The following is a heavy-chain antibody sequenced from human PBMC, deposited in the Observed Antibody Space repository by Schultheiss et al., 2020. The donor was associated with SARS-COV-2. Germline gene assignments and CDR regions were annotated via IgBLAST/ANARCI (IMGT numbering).Heavy chain of an antibody. CDR3: SKGRGESSVFDC. V-gene: IGHV3-30*07. Sequence: GGSLRLSCAASGFTFSGYAMHWVRQAPGKGLEWVAVISYDGSNKYYADSVKGRFTISRDNSKNTLYVRMNSLRAEDTAVYYCSKGRGESSVFDCWGQGTLVTVSS. J-gene: IGHJ4*02. CDR2: ISYDGSNK. D-gene: IGHD3-10*01. CDR1: GFTFSGYA.